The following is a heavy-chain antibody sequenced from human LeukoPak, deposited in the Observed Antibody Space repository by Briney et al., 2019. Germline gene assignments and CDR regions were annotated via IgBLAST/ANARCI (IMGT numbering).Heavy chain of an antibody. CDR1: GYAFTNYG. CDR2: INPDHGNT. CDR3: GRVGTGSYYSDS. J-gene: IGHJ4*02. D-gene: IGHD1-26*01. Sequence: ASVKVSCKASGYAFTNYGLGWVRQAPGQGLEWMGWINPDHGNTHYAQNFQGRVTMTTEASTNTAYMDLRSLRSDDTALYYCGRVGTGSYYSDSWGQGTLVTVSS. V-gene: IGHV1-18*01.